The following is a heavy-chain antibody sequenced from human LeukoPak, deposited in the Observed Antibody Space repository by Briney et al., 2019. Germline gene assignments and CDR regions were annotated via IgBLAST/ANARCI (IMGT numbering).Heavy chain of an antibody. V-gene: IGHV5-51*01. CDR3: ARRYYDILTGYYDAFDI. CDR1: GYKFTNYW. CDR2: IYPGDSDT. Sequence: GESLKISCKGAGYKFTNYWIGWVRQMPGKGLEWMGIIYPGDSDTKYSPSFQGLVTLSADKSINTAYLQWSSLKASDTAMYYCARRYYDILTGYYDAFDIWGQGTMVTVSS. D-gene: IGHD3-9*01. J-gene: IGHJ3*02.